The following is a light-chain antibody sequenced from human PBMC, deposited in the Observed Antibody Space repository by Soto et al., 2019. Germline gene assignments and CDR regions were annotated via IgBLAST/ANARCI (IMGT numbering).Light chain of an antibody. CDR3: ISYTGRSTAYV. CDR2: SVS. J-gene: IGLJ1*01. CDR1: SSDVGSYDH. Sequence: QSVLTQPASVSGSPGQSITISGSGTSSDVGSYDHVAWYQQFPGKTPKLMIYSVSNRPSGVSNRFSGSKSGNTASLTISGRQAEDEADYYCISYTGRSTAYVFGTGTKVTVL. V-gene: IGLV2-14*01.